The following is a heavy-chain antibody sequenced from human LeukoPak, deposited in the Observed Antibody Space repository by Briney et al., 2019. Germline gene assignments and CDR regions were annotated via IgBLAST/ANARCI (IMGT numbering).Heavy chain of an antibody. V-gene: IGHV1-18*01. CDR2: ISAYNGNT. CDR3: ARGNHGYPGTLYAFDI. Sequence: GASVKVSCKASGYTFTSYGISWVRQAPGQGLEWMGWISAYNGNTNYAQKLQGRVTMTTDTSTSTAYMELRSLRSDDTAVYYCARGNHGYPGTLYAFDIWGQGTMVTVSS. J-gene: IGHJ3*02. D-gene: IGHD1-14*01. CDR1: GYTFTSYG.